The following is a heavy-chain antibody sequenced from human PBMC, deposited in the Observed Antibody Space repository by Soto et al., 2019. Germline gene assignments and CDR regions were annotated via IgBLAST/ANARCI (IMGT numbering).Heavy chain of an antibody. V-gene: IGHV1-46*03. Sequence: GPVKGSFKASGYTLTSLYIHWVRQAPGQGLEWMGIVNPNGGSTNYAQNFKGRITISRDTSTSTVYMDLSSLRSEDTAVYYCVRGLASGDYWGQGTLVTVSS. CDR2: VNPNGGST. J-gene: IGHJ4*02. D-gene: IGHD6-6*01. CDR1: GYTLTSLY. CDR3: VRGLASGDY.